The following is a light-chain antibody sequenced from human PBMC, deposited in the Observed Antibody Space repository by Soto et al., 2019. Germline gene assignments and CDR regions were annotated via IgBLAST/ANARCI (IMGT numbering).Light chain of an antibody. Sequence: SQSPAALSVSTGERVTLSCRASQDIRSSLAWYQQKPGQAPRLLIYGASIRATGVPATFSGSGSGTEFTLSISSLQSEHLGVYYCQQDSSWPLTFAGGTKVDIK. CDR2: GAS. CDR1: QDIRSS. V-gene: IGKV3-15*01. CDR3: QQDSSWPLT. J-gene: IGKJ4*01.